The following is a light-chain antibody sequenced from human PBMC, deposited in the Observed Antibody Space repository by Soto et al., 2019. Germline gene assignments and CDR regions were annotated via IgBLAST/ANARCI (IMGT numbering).Light chain of an antibody. CDR2: LAS. CDR1: QTIDNY. CDR3: QQLDSNPPWT. Sequence: IQLTQSPSSLSASVGDTVTISCRASQTIDNYLAWYQQYPGRAPKLLIYLASTLQSGVPSRFSGSGSGTDFKRTISSLKPEDFATYYCQQLDSNPPWTFGQGTRVEIK. V-gene: IGKV1-9*01. J-gene: IGKJ1*01.